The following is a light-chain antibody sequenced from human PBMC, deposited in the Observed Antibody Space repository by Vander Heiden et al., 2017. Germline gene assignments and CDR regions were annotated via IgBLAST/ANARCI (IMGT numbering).Light chain of an antibody. J-gene: IGKJ1*01. CDR1: QSVSSSY. Sequence: EIVLTQSPGTLSLSPGERATLSCRASQSVSSSYLAWYQQKPGQAPRLLIYGASSGSGTDFTLTISRLEPEDFAVYYCQQSGSSPVRFGQGTKVEIK. CDR3: QQSGSSPVR. CDR2: GAS. V-gene: IGKV3-20*01.